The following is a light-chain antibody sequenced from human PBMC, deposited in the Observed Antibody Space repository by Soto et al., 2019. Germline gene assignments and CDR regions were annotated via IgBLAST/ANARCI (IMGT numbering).Light chain of an antibody. CDR2: DAS. V-gene: IGKV1-9*01. J-gene: IGKJ4*01. Sequence: IQLTQSPSSLSASGGDRVTMSCRASQGISSYLGWYQQKPGKAPNLLIYDASTLHSGVPSRFSGGGSGTDFTLTISSLQPEDFATYYCQQVNVYPSTFGGGTKVDIK. CDR1: QGISSY. CDR3: QQVNVYPST.